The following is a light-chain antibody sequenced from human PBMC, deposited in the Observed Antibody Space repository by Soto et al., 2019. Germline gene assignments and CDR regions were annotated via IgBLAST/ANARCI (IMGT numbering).Light chain of an antibody. J-gene: IGLJ2*01. CDR2: DVS. CDR3: CSHGAANTFTYVV. V-gene: IGLV2-11*01. CDR1: SSDIGGYNY. Sequence: QSALTQPRSVSGSPGQSVTISCTGTSSDIGGYNYVSWYQQRPGKAPKLMIHDVSQRPSGVPDRFSGSKSGRTASLTISVLRAEDEADDEGCSHGAANTFTYVVFGSGTKLTVL.